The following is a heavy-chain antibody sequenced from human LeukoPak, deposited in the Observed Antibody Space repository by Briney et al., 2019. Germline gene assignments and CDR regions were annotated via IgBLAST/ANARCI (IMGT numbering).Heavy chain of an antibody. CDR1: GFTFSSYA. J-gene: IGHJ4*02. Sequence: GSLRLSCAASGFTFSSYAMSWVHQAPGKGLEWVSAISGSGGSTYYADSVKGRFTISRDNSKNTLYLQMNSLRAEDTAVYYCAKDDSGYYATYDYWGQGTLVTVSS. CDR3: AKDDSGYYATYDY. V-gene: IGHV3-23*01. CDR2: ISGSGGST. D-gene: IGHD3-22*01.